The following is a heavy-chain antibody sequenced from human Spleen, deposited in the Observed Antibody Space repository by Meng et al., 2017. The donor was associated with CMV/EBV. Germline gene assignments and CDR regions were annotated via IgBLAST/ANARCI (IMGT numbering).Heavy chain of an antibody. Sequence: SGGSLRSAASSWTLIRQPPGKGLEWIAHFYASGRASYHPSLESRIVIFLDTSKNLFSLQLSSVTAADTAVYFCARMNSRDAHHDFVSWGQGTLVTVSS. CDR2: FYASGRA. J-gene: IGHJ4*02. D-gene: IGHD2/OR15-2a*01. CDR3: ARMNSRDAHHDFVS. V-gene: IGHV4-30-4*08. CDR1: GGSLRSAASS.